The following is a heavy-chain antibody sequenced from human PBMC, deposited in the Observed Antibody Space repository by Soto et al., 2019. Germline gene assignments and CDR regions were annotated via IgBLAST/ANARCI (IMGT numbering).Heavy chain of an antibody. D-gene: IGHD4-17*01. CDR3: ARGATVTQYDY. J-gene: IGHJ4*02. CDR2: GSYSGTT. Sequence: QVQLQESGPGLVKPSETLSLTCTVSGVSVNSGSFYWAWIRQPPGKGLEWIGFGSYSGTTNYKPSLQGRVTISVDTSRSQISLKVTSLTAADTAVYYCARGATVTQYDYWGQGTLVTVSS. V-gene: IGHV4-61*01. CDR1: GVSVNSGSFY.